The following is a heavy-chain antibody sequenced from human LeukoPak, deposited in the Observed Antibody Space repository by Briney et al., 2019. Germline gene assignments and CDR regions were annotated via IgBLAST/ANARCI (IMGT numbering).Heavy chain of an antibody. V-gene: IGHV3-23*01. D-gene: IGHD4-11*01. CDR1: GFTFSSYA. J-gene: IGHJ3*02. Sequence: PGGSLRLSCAGSGFTFSSYAMSWVRQAPGKGLEWVSAISHSSSGTYYVDSVKGRFTISRDNSKNTLYLQMNSLRAEDAAVYYCANEYSKGDIWGQGTMVTVSS. CDR2: ISHSSSGT. CDR3: ANEYSKGDI.